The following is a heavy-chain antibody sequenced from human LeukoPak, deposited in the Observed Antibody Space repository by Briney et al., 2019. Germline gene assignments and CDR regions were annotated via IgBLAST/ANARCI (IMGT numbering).Heavy chain of an antibody. CDR2: IYPGDSDT. J-gene: IGHJ4*02. V-gene: IGHV5-51*01. Sequence: GESLKISCKGSGYSFTSYWIGWARQMPGKGLEWMGIIYPGDSDTRYSPSFQGQVTISADKSISTAYLQWSSLKASDTAMYYCARLWGGYSSSWYPSFDYWGQGTLVTVSS. CDR3: ARLWGGYSSSWYPSFDY. D-gene: IGHD6-13*01. CDR1: GYSFTSYW.